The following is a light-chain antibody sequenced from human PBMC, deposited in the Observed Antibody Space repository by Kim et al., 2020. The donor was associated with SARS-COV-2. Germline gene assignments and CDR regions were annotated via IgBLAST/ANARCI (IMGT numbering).Light chain of an antibody. CDR1: SLRSYY. Sequence: ALGRTVRSTCQGDSLRSYYASWYKQKPGQAPLLVLYEKNNRPSGIPDRFSGSSSGNTDSLTITGAQAEDEADYYCNSRESGVNHVVFGGGTQLTVL. V-gene: IGLV3-19*01. CDR3: NSRESGVNHVV. J-gene: IGLJ2*01. CDR2: EKN.